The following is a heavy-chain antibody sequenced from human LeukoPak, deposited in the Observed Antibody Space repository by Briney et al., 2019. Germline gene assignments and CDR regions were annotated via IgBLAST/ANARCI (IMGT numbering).Heavy chain of an antibody. V-gene: IGHV1-2*02. CDR1: RYTFTPSY. D-gene: IGHD3-10*01. CDR3: AREGPPGDTNPHFDY. J-gene: IGHJ4*02. Sequence: SSVKLSCTASRYTFTPSYVHSVRQAPGHGLEWRGWINPNSGGTNYAEKCQGRVSMTRDTSINTADMELSRLRSDDTAVLYCAREGPPGDTNPHFDYGGQGTVVSVSS. CDR2: INPNSGGT.